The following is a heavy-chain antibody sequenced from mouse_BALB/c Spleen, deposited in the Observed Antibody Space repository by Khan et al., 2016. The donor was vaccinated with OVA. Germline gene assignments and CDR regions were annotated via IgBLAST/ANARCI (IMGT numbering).Heavy chain of an antibody. CDR3: ARGTTASYWYFDV. CDR2: IHPSDSET. D-gene: IGHD1-2*01. V-gene: IGHV1-61*01. J-gene: IGHJ1*01. CDR1: GYSFTSYW. Sequence: QVQLQQPGAELVRPGASVKLSCKASGYSFTSYWMNWMKQRPGQGLEWICIIHPSDSETRLNQKFKDKATLTVDKSSSTAYMQLSSPTSEDSAVYYCARGTTASYWYFDVWGAGTTVTVSS.